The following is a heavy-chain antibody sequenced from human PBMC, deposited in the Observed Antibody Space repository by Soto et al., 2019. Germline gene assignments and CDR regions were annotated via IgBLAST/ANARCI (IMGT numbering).Heavy chain of an antibody. D-gene: IGHD4-17*01. CDR1: GFPFPIYA. V-gene: IGHV3-23*01. J-gene: IGHJ4*02. CDR2: LYGSGRGI. Sequence: PGGSLRLSCAASGFPFPIYAIIWIRHVPGRGLEWVSGLYGSGRGIHYADSVKGRFTISRDNSAYSVYLQMNNLRVEDTATYYCAKDAVSGDGVWLAHDWGQGTVVTVSS. CDR3: AKDAVSGDGVWLAHD.